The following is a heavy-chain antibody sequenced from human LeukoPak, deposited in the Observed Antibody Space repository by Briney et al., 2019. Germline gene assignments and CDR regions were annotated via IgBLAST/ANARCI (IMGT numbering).Heavy chain of an antibody. CDR1: GGSISRYY. D-gene: IGHD6-13*01. V-gene: IGHV4-4*07. CDR3: ARGTKQLLNYYYYYMGV. Sequence: PSETLSLTCTVSGGSISRYYWSWIRQPAGKGLEWIGRIYTSGSTNYNPSRKSRVTMSVDTSKNQSSLKLSSVAAADTAVYYCARGTKQLLNYYYYYMGVWGKGATVTVS. CDR2: IYTSGST. J-gene: IGHJ6*03.